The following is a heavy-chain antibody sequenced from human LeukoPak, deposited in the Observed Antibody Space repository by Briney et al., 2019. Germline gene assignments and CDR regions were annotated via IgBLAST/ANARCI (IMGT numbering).Heavy chain of an antibody. CDR3: AGTNCSSTSCYYYYYMDV. V-gene: IGHV4-59*01. Sequence: PSETLSLTCTVSGGSISSYYWNWIRQPPGKGLEWIGYIYYSGSTNYNPSLKSRVTISVDTSKNQFSLKLSSVTAADTAVYYCAGTNCSSTSCYYYYYMDVWGKGTTVTVSS. J-gene: IGHJ6*03. CDR1: GGSISSYY. D-gene: IGHD2-2*01. CDR2: IYYSGST.